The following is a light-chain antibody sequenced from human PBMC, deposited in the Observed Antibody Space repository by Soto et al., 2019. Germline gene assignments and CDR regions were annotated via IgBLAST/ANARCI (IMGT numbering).Light chain of an antibody. CDR3: CSYGGSTTVV. J-gene: IGLJ2*01. CDR1: SSDVGSYDL. Sequence: QSVLTQPASVSGSPGQSITISCTGTSSDVGSYDLVSWYQQHPGTAPKLMIYEGSKRPSGVSYRFSGSKSGNTASLTIFGLRTEDEADYYCCSYGGSTTVVFGGGTQLTVL. V-gene: IGLV2-23*01. CDR2: EGS.